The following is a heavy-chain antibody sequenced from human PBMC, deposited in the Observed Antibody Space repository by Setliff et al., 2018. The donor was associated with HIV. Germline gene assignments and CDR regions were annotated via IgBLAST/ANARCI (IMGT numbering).Heavy chain of an antibody. J-gene: IGHJ5*02. V-gene: IGHV7-4-1*02. Sequence: ASVKVSCKASGYTFTSHTIHWVRQAPGQGLEWMGWINTNTGNPTYAQGFTGRFVFSLDTSVSTAYLQISSLKAEDTAVYYCARDPYPNYDFWSGSLIRGWFDPWGQGTLVTVSS. CDR3: ARDPYPNYDFWSGSLIRGWFDP. CDR2: INTNTGNP. D-gene: IGHD3-3*01. CDR1: GYTFTSHT.